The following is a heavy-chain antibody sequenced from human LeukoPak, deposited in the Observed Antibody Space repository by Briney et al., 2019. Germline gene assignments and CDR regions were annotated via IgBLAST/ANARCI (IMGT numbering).Heavy chain of an antibody. Sequence: SVKVSCKASGGTFSSYAISWVRQAPGQGLEWMGGIIPIFGTANYAQKFQGRVTITTDESTSTAYMELSSLRSEDTAVYYCARAANVEMATLGPLDYWGQGTLVTVS. CDR3: ARAANVEMATLGPLDY. CDR2: IIPIFGTA. V-gene: IGHV1-69*05. D-gene: IGHD5-24*01. CDR1: GGTFSSYA. J-gene: IGHJ4*02.